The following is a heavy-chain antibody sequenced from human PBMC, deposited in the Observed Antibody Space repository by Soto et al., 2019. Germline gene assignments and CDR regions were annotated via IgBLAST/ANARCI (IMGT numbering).Heavy chain of an antibody. CDR1: GYSFSTYW. J-gene: IGHJ4*02. D-gene: IGHD4-4*01. CDR3: ARSWNDFGTYGAFDY. Sequence: ESLKISCQISGYSFSTYWLAWVRQMPGKGLELMGLIYPADSDTRYSTSFQGQVTLSADKSITTAYLHLSNLKASDTAMYYCARSWNDFGTYGAFDYWGQGTRVTVSS. V-gene: IGHV5-51*01. CDR2: IYPADSDT.